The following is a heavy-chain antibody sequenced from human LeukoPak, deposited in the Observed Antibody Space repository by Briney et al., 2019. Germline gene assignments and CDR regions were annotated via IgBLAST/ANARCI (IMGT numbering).Heavy chain of an antibody. CDR1: GFTFSSYG. D-gene: IGHD6-6*01. V-gene: IGHV3-30*02. CDR2: IRYDGSNK. CDR3: ARGFSSSSPQSPAFDI. J-gene: IGHJ3*02. Sequence: GGSLRLSCAASGFTFSSYGMHWVRQAPGKGLEWVAFIRYDGSNKYYADSVKGRFTISRDNSKNTLYLQMNSLGSEDTAVYYCARGFSSSSPQSPAFDIWGQGTMVTVSS.